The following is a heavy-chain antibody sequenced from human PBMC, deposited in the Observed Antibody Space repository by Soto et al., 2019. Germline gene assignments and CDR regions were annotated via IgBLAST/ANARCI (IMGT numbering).Heavy chain of an antibody. CDR1: CGSDTSGSSY. CDR3: PRRVWQSYGMDV. D-gene: IGHD2-21*01. V-gene: IGHV4-61*01. CDR2: IYYSGDT. Sequence: KPSETLSLTYTVSCGSDTSGSSYLNWIRQPPGKGLEWIGYIYYSGDTKYNPSLKSRVTIFADASKNQVSLKMTAVTAADTATYYCPRRVWQSYGMDVWGQGTTVNVSS. J-gene: IGHJ6*02.